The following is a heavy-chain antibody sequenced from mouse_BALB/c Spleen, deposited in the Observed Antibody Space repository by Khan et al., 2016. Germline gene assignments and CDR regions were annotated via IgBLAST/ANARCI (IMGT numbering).Heavy chain of an antibody. CDR1: GYTFTSYT. J-gene: IGHJ2*01. D-gene: IGHD2-14*01. CDR2: INPSTDYT. Sequence: QVQLQQSGAELARPGASVKMSCKASGYTFTSYTMHWVKQRPGQGLEWIGYINPSTDYTNYNQKFRDKATLTADKSSSTAYMPLSRLTSEDSAVXYCARPEDYDKDDEGCDYWGRG. CDR3: ARPEDYDKDDEGCDY. V-gene: IGHV1-4*01.